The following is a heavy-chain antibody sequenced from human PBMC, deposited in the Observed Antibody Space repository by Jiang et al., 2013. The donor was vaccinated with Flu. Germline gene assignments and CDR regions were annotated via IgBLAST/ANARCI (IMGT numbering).Heavy chain of an antibody. CDR1: GGSISSSSYY. D-gene: IGHD3-22*01. J-gene: IGHJ4*02. CDR2: IYYSGST. Sequence: GPGLVKPSETLSLTCTVSGGSISSSSYYWGWIRQPPGKGLEWIGSIYYSGSTYYNPSLKSRVTISVDTSKNQFSLKLSSVTAADTAVYYCAITGQDYDSSGYFDYWGQGTWSPSPQ. CDR3: AITGQDYDSSGYFDY. V-gene: IGHV4-39*01.